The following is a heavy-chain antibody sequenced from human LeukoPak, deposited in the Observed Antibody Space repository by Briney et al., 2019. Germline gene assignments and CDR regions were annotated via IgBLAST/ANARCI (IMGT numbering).Heavy chain of an antibody. J-gene: IGHJ4*02. D-gene: IGHD6-19*01. CDR3: ARGAAVAGYYFDS. CDR2: IYYSGST. CDR1: GGSISSYY. Sequence: PSETLSLTSTVSGGSISSYYWSWIRQPPGKGLEWIGYIYYSGSTNYNPSLKSRVTISVKTSKNQFSLKLSSVTAADTAVYSCARGAAVAGYYFDSWGPGTLVTVSS. V-gene: IGHV4-59*01.